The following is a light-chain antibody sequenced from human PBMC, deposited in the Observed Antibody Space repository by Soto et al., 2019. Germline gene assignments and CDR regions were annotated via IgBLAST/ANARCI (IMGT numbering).Light chain of an antibody. CDR1: QSISFN. J-gene: IGKJ1*01. V-gene: IGKV3-15*01. CDR3: QQYNNSPSWT. CDR2: IAS. Sequence: IVMTHFQAALSLCLGERFTFSLTLSQSISFNLAWYQQKPGQAPRLLIYIASTRAAGIPASFSGSGSGPEFTLTISFLQSEYSAIYDCQQYNNSPSWTIWQGTKVDI.